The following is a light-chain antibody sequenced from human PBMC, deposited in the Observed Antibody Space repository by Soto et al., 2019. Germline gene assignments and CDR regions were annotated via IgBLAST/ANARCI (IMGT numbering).Light chain of an antibody. J-gene: IGKJ1*01. CDR2: GAS. V-gene: IGKV3-20*01. Sequence: DIVLTQSPGTLSLSQGERTTLSCRASQSVSNNYLAWYQQKPGQAPRLLIYGASNRATGIPDRFSGSGSGTDFTLTISRLEPEEFAVYYCQQYGSSGTFGQGTKVDIK. CDR3: QQYGSSGT. CDR1: QSVSNNY.